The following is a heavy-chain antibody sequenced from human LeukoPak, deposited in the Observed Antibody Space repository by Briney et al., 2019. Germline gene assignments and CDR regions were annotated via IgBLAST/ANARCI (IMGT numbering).Heavy chain of an antibody. J-gene: IGHJ4*02. CDR2: IIGSNGST. CDR1: GFSFNNYA. Sequence: PRGSLRLSCVASGFSFNNYAMNWVRQAPGKGLEWVSLIIGSNGSTFYADSVKGRFTISRDKSKNTLYLQMNSLRAEDTAVYYCAKGAYDYIEIAYFDYWGQGSLVTVSS. D-gene: IGHD5-12*01. CDR3: AKGAYDYIEIAYFDY. V-gene: IGHV3-23*01.